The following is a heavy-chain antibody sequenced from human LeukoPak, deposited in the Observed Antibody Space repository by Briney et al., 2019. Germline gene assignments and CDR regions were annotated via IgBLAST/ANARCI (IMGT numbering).Heavy chain of an antibody. CDR3: ASPVAGLEGSYGMDV. D-gene: IGHD6-19*01. V-gene: IGHV1-8*01. J-gene: IGHJ6*02. CDR2: MNPNSGNT. CDR1: GYTFTSYD. Sequence: ASVKVSCKASGYTFTSYDINWVRQATGQGLEWMGWMNPNSGNTGYAQKFQGRVTMTRSTSISTAYMELSSLRSEDTAVYYCASPVAGLEGSYGMDVWGQGTTVTVSS.